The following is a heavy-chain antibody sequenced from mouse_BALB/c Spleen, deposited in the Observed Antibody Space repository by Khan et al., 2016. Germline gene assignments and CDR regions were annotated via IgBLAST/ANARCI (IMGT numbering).Heavy chain of an antibody. D-gene: IGHD2-1*01. CDR2: INPTSGYT. Sequence: QVQLQQSGAELARPGASVRMSCKASGYTFTSYTIHWVKQRPGQGLEWIGYINPTSGYTNYNQKFKDKATLTADKSSSTAYMQLSSLTSEDSAVYYCARSRRMEGNYLFDYWGQGTTLTVSS. J-gene: IGHJ2*01. CDR1: GYTFTSYT. V-gene: IGHV1-4*01. CDR3: ARSRRMEGNYLFDY.